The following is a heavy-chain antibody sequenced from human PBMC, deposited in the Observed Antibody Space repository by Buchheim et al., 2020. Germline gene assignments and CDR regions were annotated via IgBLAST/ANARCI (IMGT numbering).Heavy chain of an antibody. Sequence: EVQLVESGGGLVQPGGSLRLSCAASGFTFSSYAMSWVRQAPGKGLEWVSTISGSGGGTYYADSVKGRFTISRDNSKNTLYLQMNSLRAEDTAVYYCAKVGPCGSYCSYYYYGMDVWGQGTT. V-gene: IGHV3-23*04. CDR2: ISGSGGGT. J-gene: IGHJ6*02. CDR1: GFTFSSYA. D-gene: IGHD1-26*01. CDR3: AKVGPCGSYCSYYYYGMDV.